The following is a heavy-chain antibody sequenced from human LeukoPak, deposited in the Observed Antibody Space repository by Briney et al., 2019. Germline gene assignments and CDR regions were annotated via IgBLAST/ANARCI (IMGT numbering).Heavy chain of an antibody. J-gene: IGHJ5*02. V-gene: IGHV3-48*03. CDR2: ISSSGSTI. CDR1: GFTFSSYE. Sequence: PGGSLRLSCAASGFTFSSYEMNWVRQAPGKGLEWVSYISSSGSTIYYADSVKGRFTISRDNAKNSLYLQMNSLRAEDTAVYYCASRAYDILTGYPRGNWFDPWSQGTLVTVSS. D-gene: IGHD3-9*01. CDR3: ASRAYDILTGYPRGNWFDP.